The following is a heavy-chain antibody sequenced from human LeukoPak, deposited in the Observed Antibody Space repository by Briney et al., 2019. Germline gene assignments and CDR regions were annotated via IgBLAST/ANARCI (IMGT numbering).Heavy chain of an antibody. J-gene: IGHJ4*02. D-gene: IGHD4-11*01. CDR1: GGSISSGGYY. Sequence: PSETLSLTCTVSGGSISSGGYYWSWIRQPPGKGLEWIGYIYHSGSTNYNPSLKSRVTISVDTSKNQFSLKLSSVTAADTAVYYCASQQDSKSLDYWGQGTLVTVSS. CDR3: ASQQDSKSLDY. V-gene: IGHV4-61*08. CDR2: IYHSGST.